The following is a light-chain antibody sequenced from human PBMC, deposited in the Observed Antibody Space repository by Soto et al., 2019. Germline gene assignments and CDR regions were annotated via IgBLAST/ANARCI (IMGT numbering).Light chain of an antibody. CDR2: EVT. CDR1: ISDFGGYNY. J-gene: IGLJ1*01. V-gene: IGLV2-14*01. CDR3: TSYTDTSGYV. Sequence: QSVLTQPASVSGSPGQPISISCTGTISDFGGYNYVSWYQQHPGKTPKLLIYEVTNRPSGDSSRFSASKSGNTASLTISGLQSEDEADYYCTSYTDTSGYVFGTGTKVTV.